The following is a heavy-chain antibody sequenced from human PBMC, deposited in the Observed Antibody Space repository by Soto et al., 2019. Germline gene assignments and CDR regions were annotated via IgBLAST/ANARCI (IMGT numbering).Heavy chain of an antibody. V-gene: IGHV4-4*02. J-gene: IGHJ3*01. Sequence: QVHLQESGPGLVKPSGTLSLTCAVSGDSISSSHWWTWVRQSPGKGLEYIGEISHSGTANSNPSLKSRVTLSVDKSKNHFSLTLTSVTAADTAVYYCARVVLSITRGAFDAWRQGTPVTVSP. CDR1: GDSISSSHW. CDR3: ARVVLSITRGAFDA. D-gene: IGHD1-20*01. CDR2: ISHSGTA.